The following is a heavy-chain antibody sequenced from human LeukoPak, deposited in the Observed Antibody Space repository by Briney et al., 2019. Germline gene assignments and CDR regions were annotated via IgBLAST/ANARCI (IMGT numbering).Heavy chain of an antibody. CDR1: GGSFSGYY. CDR3: ARYGGYFDY. Sequence: SETLSLTCAVYGGSFSGYYWSWIRQPPGKGLEWIGEINHRGSTNYNPSLKCRVTISVDTSKSQLSLKLSSVTAAGTAVYYCARYGGYFDYWGQGTLVTVSS. J-gene: IGHJ4*02. D-gene: IGHD3-10*01. V-gene: IGHV4-34*01. CDR2: INHRGST.